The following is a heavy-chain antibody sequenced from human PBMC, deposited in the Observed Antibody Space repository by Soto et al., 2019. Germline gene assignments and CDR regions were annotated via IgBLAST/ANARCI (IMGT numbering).Heavy chain of an antibody. CDR1: GVSISSSSYY. Sequence: SETLSLTCTVSGVSISSSSYYWGWIRQPPGKGLEWIGSIYYSGSTYYNPSLKSRVTISVDTSQNHFSLKLSSVTAADTAVYYCARHPTRFGGPYNWFDPWGQGTLVTVSS. CDR3: ARHPTRFGGPYNWFDP. V-gene: IGHV4-39*01. D-gene: IGHD3-16*01. CDR2: IYYSGST. J-gene: IGHJ5*02.